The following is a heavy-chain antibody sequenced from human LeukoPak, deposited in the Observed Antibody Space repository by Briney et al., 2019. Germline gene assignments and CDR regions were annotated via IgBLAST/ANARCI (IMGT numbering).Heavy chain of an antibody. V-gene: IGHV4-34*01. D-gene: IGHD3-10*01. CDR3: ARGKWLIPLRRVRDYMVV. J-gene: IGHJ6*03. CDR1: GGSFSGYY. Sequence: SETLSLTCAVYGGSFSGYYWSWIRQPPGKGLEWIGEINHSGSTNYNPSLKSRVTISVDTSKNQFSLKLSSVTAADTAVYYCARGKWLIPLRRVRDYMVVWGKGTTVTVSS. CDR2: INHSGST.